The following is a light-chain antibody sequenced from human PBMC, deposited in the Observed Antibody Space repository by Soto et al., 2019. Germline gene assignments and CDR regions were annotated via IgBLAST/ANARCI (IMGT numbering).Light chain of an antibody. V-gene: IGLV1-40*01. Sequence: QSALTQPRSVSGSPGQSVTISCSGSSSNIGAGYDVQWYQQHPGKAPKLLISGNSNRPSGVPDRFSGSESGTSASLAITGLQAEDEAHYHCQSYDTSLNAKVFGGGTKLTVL. CDR1: SSNIGAGYD. CDR3: QSYDTSLNAKV. J-gene: IGLJ3*02. CDR2: GNS.